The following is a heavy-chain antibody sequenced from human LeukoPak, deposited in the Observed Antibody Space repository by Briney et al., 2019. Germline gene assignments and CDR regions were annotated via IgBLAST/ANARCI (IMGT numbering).Heavy chain of an antibody. CDR2: ISGSGGST. V-gene: IGHV3-23*01. CDR3: AKGRYLTVTTRYFDY. J-gene: IGHJ4*02. Sequence: GGSLRLSCAASGFTFSSYAMSWVRQAPGKGLEWVSAISGSGGSTYYADSVKGRFTISRDNSKNTLYLRMNSLRAEDTAVYYCAKGRYLTVTTRYFDYWGQGTLVTVSS. CDR1: GFTFSSYA. D-gene: IGHD4-17*01.